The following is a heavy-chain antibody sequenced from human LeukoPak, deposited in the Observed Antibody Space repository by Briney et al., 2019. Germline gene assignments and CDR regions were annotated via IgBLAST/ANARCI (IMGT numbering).Heavy chain of an antibody. D-gene: IGHD1-26*01. J-gene: IGHJ4*02. CDR3: ARHFLGHSRELRPYYFDY. Sequence: PGGSLRLSCAASGFTFSTYYMSWVRQAPGKGLEWVGSIYYSGSTYYNPSLKSRVTISVDTSKNQFSLKLSSVTAADTAVYYCARHFLGHSRELRPYYFDYWGQGTLVTVSS. CDR2: IYYSGST. CDR1: GFTFSTYY. V-gene: IGHV4-39*01.